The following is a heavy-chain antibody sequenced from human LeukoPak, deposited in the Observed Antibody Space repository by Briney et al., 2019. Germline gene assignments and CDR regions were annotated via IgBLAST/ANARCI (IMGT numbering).Heavy chain of an antibody. D-gene: IGHD4-23*01. V-gene: IGHV3-48*03. CDR3: AIHDYRSNSDAFDV. CDR2: ISSSGSII. CDR1: GFTFSSCE. Sequence: QPGVSLRLSCAASGFTFSSCELSWVREAPAKGLEWFSYISSSGSIIYYADSVNGRHTISIDSAKNSLYLQMNSLRAEDTAVYYCAIHDYRSNSDAFDVWGQGTMVTVSS. J-gene: IGHJ3*01.